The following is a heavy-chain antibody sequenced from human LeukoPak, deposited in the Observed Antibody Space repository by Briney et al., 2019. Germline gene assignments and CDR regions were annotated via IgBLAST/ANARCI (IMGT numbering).Heavy chain of an antibody. CDR2: ISAYNGNT. CDR3: ARVPTTYDILTGYYTPDAFDI. CDR1: GYTFTSYG. V-gene: IGHV1-18*01. D-gene: IGHD3-9*01. Sequence: ASVKVSCKASGYTFTSYGISWVRQAPGQGLEWMGWISAYNGNTHYAQKLQGRVTMTTDTSTSTAYMELRRLRSDDTAVYYCARVPTTYDILTGYYTPDAFDIWGQGTMVTVSS. J-gene: IGHJ3*02.